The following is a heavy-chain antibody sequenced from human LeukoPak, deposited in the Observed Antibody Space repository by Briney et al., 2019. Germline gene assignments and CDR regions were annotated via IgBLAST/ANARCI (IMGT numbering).Heavy chain of an antibody. D-gene: IGHD3-22*01. CDR1: GGSFSGYY. CDR2: INHSGST. Sequence: SETLSLTCAVYGGSFSGYYWSWIRQPPGKGLEWIGEINHSGSTNYNPSLKSRVTISVGTSKNQFSLKLSSVTAADTAVYFCARSAEAEYYYDSSGLWEYWGQGTLVTVSS. CDR3: ARSAEAEYYYDSSGLWEY. J-gene: IGHJ4*02. V-gene: IGHV4-34*01.